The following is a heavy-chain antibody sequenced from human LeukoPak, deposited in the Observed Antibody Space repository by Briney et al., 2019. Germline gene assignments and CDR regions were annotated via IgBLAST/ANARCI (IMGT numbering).Heavy chain of an antibody. D-gene: IGHD6-13*01. V-gene: IGHV4-34*01. CDR3: ARDGSRQLGGFDP. J-gene: IGHJ5*02. Sequence: SETLSLTCAVYGGSFSGYYWSWIRQPPGKGLEWIGEINHSGSTNYNPSLKSRVTISVDTSKNQFSLKLSSVTAADTAVYYCARDGSRQLGGFDPWGQGTLVTVSS. CDR2: INHSGST. CDR1: GGSFSGYY.